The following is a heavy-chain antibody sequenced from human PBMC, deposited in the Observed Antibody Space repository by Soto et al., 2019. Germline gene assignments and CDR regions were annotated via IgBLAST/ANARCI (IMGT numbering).Heavy chain of an antibody. CDR2: IYHGGGT. CDR1: GGSISSSDW. J-gene: IGHJ4*02. D-gene: IGHD3-3*01. CDR3: GTGNVDSKVES. V-gene: IGHV4-4*02. Sequence: NPSETLSLTCAVSGGSISSSDWWTWVRQAPGKGLEWIGKIYHGGGTNYSPSLKSRVTISIEKSKNHSSLKLSSVTAADAAVYFWGTGNVDSKVESLGRGTLVTVSS.